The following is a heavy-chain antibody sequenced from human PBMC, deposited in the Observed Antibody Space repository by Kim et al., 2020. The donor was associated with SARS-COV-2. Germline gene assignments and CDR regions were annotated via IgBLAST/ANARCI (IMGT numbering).Heavy chain of an antibody. J-gene: IGHJ4*02. CDR2: VYYTGNT. CDR3: ARHFRGTCIPFLGLFRLDY. Sequence: SETLSLTCTVSGGSISSSGYYWDWIRQPPGKGLEWIGSVYYTGNTYYNPSLKSRVTISVDTSKNQFTLKLSSVTAADTAVYYCARHFRGTCIPFLGLFRLDYWGQGILVTVSS. D-gene: IGHD2-2*02. CDR1: GGSISSSGYY. V-gene: IGHV4-39*01.